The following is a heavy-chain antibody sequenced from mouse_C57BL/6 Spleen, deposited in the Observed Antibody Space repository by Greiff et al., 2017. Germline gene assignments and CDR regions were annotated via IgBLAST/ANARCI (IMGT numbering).Heavy chain of an antibody. CDR3: ARAGGTTEFDY. J-gene: IGHJ2*01. CDR1: GYTFTSYW. D-gene: IGHD1-1*01. CDR2: IHPNSGST. V-gene: IGHV1-64*01. Sequence: QVQLKQSGAELVKPGASVKLSCKASGYTFTSYWMHWVKQRPGQGLEWIGMIHPNSGSTNYNEKFKSKATLTVDKSSSTAYMQLSSLTSEDSAVYYCARAGGTTEFDYWGQGTTLTVSS.